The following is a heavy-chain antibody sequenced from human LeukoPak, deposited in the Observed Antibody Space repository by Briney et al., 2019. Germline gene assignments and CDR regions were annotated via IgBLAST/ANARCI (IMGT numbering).Heavy chain of an antibody. Sequence: EGSLRLSCAVSGFVFSSHPMHWVRQAPGKGLECVSAISNSGGSRYYANSVKGRFTISRDNSKNTLYLQMDSLRAEDTALYYCAREEPAGSIDYWGQGILVTVSS. CDR2: ISNSGGSR. CDR1: GFVFSSHP. D-gene: IGHD1-14*01. CDR3: AREEPAGSIDY. J-gene: IGHJ4*02. V-gene: IGHV3-64*01.